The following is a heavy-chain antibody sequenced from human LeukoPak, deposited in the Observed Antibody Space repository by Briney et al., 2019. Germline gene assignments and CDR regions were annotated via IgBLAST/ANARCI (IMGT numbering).Heavy chain of an antibody. D-gene: IGHD3-22*01. CDR3: ARGIADSTGYYYVDY. CDR1: GFTFSDHY. V-gene: IGHV3-11*06. J-gene: IGHJ4*02. Sequence: PGGSLRLSCEVSGFTFSDHYMSWIRQAPGKRLEWVSYISSGSTYTNYADSVEGRFTISRDNAKNTLYLQMNSLRAEDTAVYYCARGIADSTGYYYVDYWGQGTLVTVSS. CDR2: ISSGSTYT.